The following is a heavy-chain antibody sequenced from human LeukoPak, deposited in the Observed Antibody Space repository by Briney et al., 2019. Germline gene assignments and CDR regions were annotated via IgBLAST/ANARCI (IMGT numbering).Heavy chain of an antibody. CDR1: GFTFNNYA. D-gene: IGHD2-2*01. CDR2: LSGGGSTT. CDR3: AKDRGFQPDAFDI. J-gene: IGHJ3*02. Sequence: GGSLRLSCAASGFTFNNYAMGWVRQAPGKGLEWVSSLSGGGSTTYYADSMKGRFTISRDNSKNTLYLQMNSLRAEDTAVYFCAKDRGFQPDAFDIWGQGTMVTVSS. V-gene: IGHV3-23*01.